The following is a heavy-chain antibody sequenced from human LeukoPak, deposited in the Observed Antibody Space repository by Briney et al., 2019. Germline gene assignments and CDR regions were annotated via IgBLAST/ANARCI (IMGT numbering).Heavy chain of an antibody. Sequence: GSSVKVSCKASGGTFSSYAISWVRQAPGQGLEWMGWISAYNGNTNYAQKLQGRVTMTTDTSTSTAYMELRSLRSDDTAVYYCARGSSSWWESWFDPWGQGTLVTVSS. V-gene: IGHV1-18*01. J-gene: IGHJ5*02. D-gene: IGHD6-13*01. CDR1: GGTFSSYA. CDR3: ARGSSSWWESWFDP. CDR2: ISAYNGNT.